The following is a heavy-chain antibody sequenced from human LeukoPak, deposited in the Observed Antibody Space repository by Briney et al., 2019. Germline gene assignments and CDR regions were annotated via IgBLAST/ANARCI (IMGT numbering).Heavy chain of an antibody. CDR1: GDSFSNYY. J-gene: IGHJ5*01. D-gene: IGHD2-2*01. V-gene: IGHV4-59*08. CDR2: VYYSGST. Sequence: ASETLSLTCSVSGDSFSNYYWTWIRQPPGKGLEWIGYVYYSGSTNYNPSLKTRLHLSVDTSKNRFSLKLSSVTAADTAVYYCASSPRLATSWFLFDSWGHGTLVTVSS. CDR3: ASSPRLATSWFLFDS.